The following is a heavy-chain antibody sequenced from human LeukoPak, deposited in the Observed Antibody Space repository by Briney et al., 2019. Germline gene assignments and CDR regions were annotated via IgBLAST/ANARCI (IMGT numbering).Heavy chain of an antibody. CDR1: GGSFSGYY. D-gene: IGHD3-10*01. V-gene: IGHV4-34*01. J-gene: IGHJ4*02. CDR2: INHSGST. CDR3: ARQLRGLLWFGEVDY. Sequence: PSETLSLTCAVYGGSFSGYYWSWIRQPPGKGLEWIGEINHSGSTNYNPSLKSRVTISVDTSKNQFSLKLSSVTAADTAVYYCARQLRGLLWFGEVDYWGQGTLVTVSS.